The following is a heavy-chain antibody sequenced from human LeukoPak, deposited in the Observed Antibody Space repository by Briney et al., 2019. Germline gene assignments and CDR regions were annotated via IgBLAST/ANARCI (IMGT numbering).Heavy chain of an antibody. CDR2: INSDGSST. CDR3: ARSPVDVDGFDI. V-gene: IGHV3-74*01. D-gene: IGHD2-15*01. Sequence: GGSLRLSCSASGFTFSSYWMYWVLQAPGKGLVWVSRINSDGSSTSYADSVKGRCSIPRDNAKNTLYLQMNSLRAEDTAVYYCARSPVDVDGFDIWGQGTMVTVSS. J-gene: IGHJ3*02. CDR1: GFTFSSYW.